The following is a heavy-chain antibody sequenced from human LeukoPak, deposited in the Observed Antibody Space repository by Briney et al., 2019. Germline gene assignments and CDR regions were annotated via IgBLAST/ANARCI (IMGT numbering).Heavy chain of an antibody. CDR2: IRYDGSNK. CDR3: ANHPEDYYDSSGAS. CDR1: GFTFSSYG. V-gene: IGHV3-30*02. Sequence: GGSLRLYCAASGFTFSSYGMHWVRQAPGKGLEWVAFIRYDGSNKYYTDSVKGRFTISRDNPKNTLYLQMNSLRAEDSAVYYCANHPEDYYDSSGASWGQGTLVTVSS. D-gene: IGHD3-22*01. J-gene: IGHJ5*02.